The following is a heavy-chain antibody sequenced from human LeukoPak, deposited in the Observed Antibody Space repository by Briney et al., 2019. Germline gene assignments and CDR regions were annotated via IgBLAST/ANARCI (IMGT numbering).Heavy chain of an antibody. D-gene: IGHD5-18*01. J-gene: IGHJ4*02. V-gene: IGHV3-21*01. Sequence: GGSLRLSCAASGFTFSDYSMNWVRQAPGKGLELVASISSSSPYIYYTDSVKGRFTISKDNAKNSLYLQMNSLRAEDTAVYYCARLYSRVGPFDYWGQGTLVTVSS. CDR1: GFTFSDYS. CDR3: ARLYSRVGPFDY. CDR2: ISSSSPYI.